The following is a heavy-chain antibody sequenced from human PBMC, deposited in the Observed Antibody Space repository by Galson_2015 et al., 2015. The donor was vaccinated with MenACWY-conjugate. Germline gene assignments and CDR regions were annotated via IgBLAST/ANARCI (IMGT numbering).Heavy chain of an antibody. D-gene: IGHD2-15*01. CDR3: VSGDSCASWSVSSDY. CDR1: GFTFSNYG. V-gene: IGHV3-33*08. J-gene: IGHJ4*02. Sequence: SLRLSCAASGFTFSNYGMPWVRQAPGKGLEWIADISNDGGNKHYADSVKGRFTISRDNSKTTLYLQMSSLRAEDTAVYYCVSGDSCASWSVSSDYWGQGTLVTVSS. CDR2: ISNDGGNK.